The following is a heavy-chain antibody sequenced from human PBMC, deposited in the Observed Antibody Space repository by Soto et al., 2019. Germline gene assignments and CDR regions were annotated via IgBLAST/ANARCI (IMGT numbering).Heavy chain of an antibody. Sequence: SQTLSLTCAISGDSVSSTSAAWNWIRQSPSRGLEWLGRTYYRSKWYSDYGVSVRSRITINPDTSKNQFSLQLNSVTPEDTAVYYCARYSSSGWFFDYWGQGNLVTVSS. CDR2: TYYRSKWYS. V-gene: IGHV6-1*01. CDR3: ARYSSSGWFFDY. D-gene: IGHD6-19*01. CDR1: GDSVSSTSAA. J-gene: IGHJ4*02.